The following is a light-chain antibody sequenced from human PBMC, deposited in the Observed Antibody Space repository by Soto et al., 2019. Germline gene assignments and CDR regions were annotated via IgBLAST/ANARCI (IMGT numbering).Light chain of an antibody. CDR2: EVS. CDR1: SSDIGGYDY. CDR3: CSYRRTSTYV. V-gene: IGLV2-14*01. J-gene: IGLJ1*01. Sequence: QSVLTQPASVSGSPGQSITISWTGASSDIGGYDYVSWYQQHPGKVPQLMIYEVSNRPSGVSNRLSGSKSGNTASLTISGLQAEDEADYYCCSYRRTSTYVFCPGTKLP.